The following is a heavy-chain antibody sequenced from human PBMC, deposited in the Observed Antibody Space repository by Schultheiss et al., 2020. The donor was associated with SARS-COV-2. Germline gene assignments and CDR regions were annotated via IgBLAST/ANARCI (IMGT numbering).Heavy chain of an antibody. V-gene: IGHV3-74*01. Sequence: GGSLRLSCAASGFTFSSYWMHWVRQAPGKGLVWVSRINSDGSSTSYADSVKGRFTISRDNAKNSLYLQMNSLRAEDTAVYYCARVPLYCSSTSCYTRGGYYYYYMDVWGKGTTVTVSS. CDR3: ARVPLYCSSTSCYTRGGYYYYYMDV. CDR2: INSDGSST. CDR1: GFTFSSYW. J-gene: IGHJ6*03. D-gene: IGHD2-2*02.